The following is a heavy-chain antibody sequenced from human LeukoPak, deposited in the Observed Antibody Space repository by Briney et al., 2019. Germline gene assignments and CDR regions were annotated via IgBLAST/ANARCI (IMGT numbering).Heavy chain of an antibody. V-gene: IGHV1-18*01. CDR3: ARVIAAAGTDYFDY. J-gene: IGHJ4*02. CDR2: ISAYNGNT. Sequence: ASVKVSCKASGYTFTSYGISWVRQAPGQGLEWMGWISAYNGNTNYAQKLQGRVTMTTDTSTSTAYIELRSLRSDDTAVYYCARVIAAAGTDYFDYWGQGTLVTVSS. D-gene: IGHD6-13*01. CDR1: GYTFTSYG.